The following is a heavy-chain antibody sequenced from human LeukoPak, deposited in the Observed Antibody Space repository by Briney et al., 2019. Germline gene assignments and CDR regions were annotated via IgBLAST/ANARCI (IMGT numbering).Heavy chain of an antibody. V-gene: IGHV4-39*01. CDR1: GGSFSGYY. CDR2: VYYSGTT. D-gene: IGHD2/OR15-2a*01. Sequence: SETLSLTCAVYGGSFSGYYWGWIRQTPRKGLEWIGSVYYSGTTYYNPSLKSRLTMSVDTSKNQFSLKLHSVTAADTAVYYCARREYPRKYYFDFWGQGTLVTVSS. J-gene: IGHJ4*02. CDR3: ARREYPRKYYFDF.